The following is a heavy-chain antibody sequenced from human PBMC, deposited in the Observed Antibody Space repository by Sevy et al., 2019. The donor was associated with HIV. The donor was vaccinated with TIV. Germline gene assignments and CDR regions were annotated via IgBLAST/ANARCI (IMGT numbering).Heavy chain of an antibody. D-gene: IGHD3-10*01. V-gene: IGHV3-21*01. CDR2: ISSSSSYI. Sequence: GGSLRLSCAASGFTFSSYNMNWDRQAPGKGLEWVSSISSSSSYIYYADSMKGRFTISRDNAKNSLYLQMNSLRAEDTAVYYCARDLSPGDYWGQGTLVTVSS. CDR3: ARDLSPGDY. CDR1: GFTFSSYN. J-gene: IGHJ4*02.